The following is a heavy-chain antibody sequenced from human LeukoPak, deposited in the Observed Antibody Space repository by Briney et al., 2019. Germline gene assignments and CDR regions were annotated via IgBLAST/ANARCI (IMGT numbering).Heavy chain of an antibody. CDR1: GGSISSYY. Sequence: SETLSLTCTVSGGSISSYYWSWIRQPPGKGLEWIGYIYYSGSTNYNPSLKSRVTISVDTSKNQFSLKLSSVTAADTAVYYCARAVGAAEPFDPWGQGTLVTVSS. CDR3: ARAVGAAEPFDP. D-gene: IGHD6-25*01. J-gene: IGHJ5*02. V-gene: IGHV4-59*01. CDR2: IYYSGST.